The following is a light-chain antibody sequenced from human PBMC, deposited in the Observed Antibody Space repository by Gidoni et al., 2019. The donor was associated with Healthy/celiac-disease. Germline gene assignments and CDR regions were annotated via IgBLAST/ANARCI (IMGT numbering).Light chain of an antibody. Sequence: ELVMTQSPATLSLSPGEGATLSCRASQRVSSSYLSWYQQKPGQAPRLLIYGASTRATGIPARFSGSGSGTDFTLTISSLQPEDFAVYYCQQDYNLPGTFGQGTKVEIK. J-gene: IGKJ1*01. CDR3: QQDYNLPGT. CDR2: GAS. V-gene: IGKV3D-7*01. CDR1: QRVSSSY.